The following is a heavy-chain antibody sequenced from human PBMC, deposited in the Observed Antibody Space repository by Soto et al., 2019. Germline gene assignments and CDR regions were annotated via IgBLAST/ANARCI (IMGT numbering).Heavy chain of an antibody. CDR1: GDSVSSGSYY. CDR3: ARPRTSGWPTFAFDI. CDR2: ISYSGST. D-gene: IGHD6-19*01. J-gene: IGHJ3*02. Sequence: SETLSLTCTVSGDSVSSGSYYWMWIRQPPGKGLEWIGYISYSGSTNYNPSLKSRVTISLDTSKNQFSLKLGSVTAADTAVYYCARPRTSGWPTFAFDIWGQGTMVTVSS. V-gene: IGHV4-61*01.